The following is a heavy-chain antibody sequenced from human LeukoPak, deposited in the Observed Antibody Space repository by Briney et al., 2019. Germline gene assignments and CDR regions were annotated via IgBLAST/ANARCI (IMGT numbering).Heavy chain of an antibody. CDR1: GFTFSSYA. V-gene: IGHV3-23*01. CDR3: VKHSAPVLAAARFDY. Sequence: PGGSLRLSCAASGFTFSSYAMSWVRQAPGKGLEWVSVIGGSGTNTYYADSVKGRFTISRDNSKNTLYLQMNSLRAEDTALYYCVKHSAPVLAAARFDYWGQGNLVTVSS. J-gene: IGHJ4*02. CDR2: IGGSGTNT. D-gene: IGHD2-2*01.